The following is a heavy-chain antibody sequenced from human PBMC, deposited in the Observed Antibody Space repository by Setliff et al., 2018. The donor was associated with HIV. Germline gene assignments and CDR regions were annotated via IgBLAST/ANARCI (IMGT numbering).Heavy chain of an antibody. Sequence: GGSLRLSCAASGLTFSTSWMQWVRQSPGEGLLWVARLNPEANYIHYADSVKGRFTISRDNAKNTLYLQMNSLRTEDTAVYYCAQAQTSVSGSYYQYLQHWGQGTLVTVSS. CDR1: GLTFSTSW. J-gene: IGHJ1*01. D-gene: IGHD3-10*01. CDR2: LNPEANYI. CDR3: AQAQTSVSGSYYQYLQH. V-gene: IGHV3-74*01.